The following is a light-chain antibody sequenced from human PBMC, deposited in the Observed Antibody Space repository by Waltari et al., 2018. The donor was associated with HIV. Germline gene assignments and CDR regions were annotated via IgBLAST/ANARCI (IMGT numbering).Light chain of an antibody. CDR3: QKYSSAPQGFT. V-gene: IGKV1-27*01. CDR1: QTVTNK. CDR2: DAS. J-gene: IGKJ3*01. Sequence: DIQMTQSPSPLSASVGDSVSITCRASQTVTNKVNWYQQKPGKAPEVLIYDASTLQSGVPSRFSGSGSGTDFTLTISSLQPEDVAIYYCQKYSSAPQGFTFGPGTKVDIK.